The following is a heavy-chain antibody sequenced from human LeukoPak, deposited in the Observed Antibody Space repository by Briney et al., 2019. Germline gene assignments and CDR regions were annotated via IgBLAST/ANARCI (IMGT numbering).Heavy chain of an antibody. Sequence: GGSLRLSCAASGFTFSSYWMHWVRQAPGKGLVWVSHINNDGSSTSYADSVKGRFTISRDDAKNTLYLQMNSLRTEDTAVYYCACYGIAPPYWGQGTLVTVSS. CDR1: GFTFSSYW. CDR3: ACYGIAPPY. J-gene: IGHJ4*02. V-gene: IGHV3-74*01. CDR2: INNDGSST. D-gene: IGHD2-15*01.